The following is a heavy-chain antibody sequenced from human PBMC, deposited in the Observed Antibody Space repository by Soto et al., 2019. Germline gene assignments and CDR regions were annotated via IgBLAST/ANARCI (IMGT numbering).Heavy chain of an antibody. V-gene: IGHV4-31*03. J-gene: IGHJ5*02. Sequence: QVQLQESGPGLVKPSQTLSLTCTVFGGSISSGDYYWSWIRQHPGKGLEWIGTIYFSGTTYYNPSLKSRVTISVDTSKSQFSLKLSSVTAADTAVYYCARRDRSGFSYWLDTWGQGTLVTVSS. CDR2: IYFSGTT. CDR1: GGSISSGDYY. CDR3: ARRDRSGFSYWLDT. D-gene: IGHD3-22*01.